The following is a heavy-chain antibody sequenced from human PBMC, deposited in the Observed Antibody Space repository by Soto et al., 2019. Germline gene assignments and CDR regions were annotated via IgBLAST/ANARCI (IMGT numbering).Heavy chain of an antibody. Sequence: GGSLRLSCAASGFTFSSYAMSWVRQAPGKGLEWVSAISGSGGSTYYADSVKGRFTISRDNSKNTLYLQMNSLRAEDTAVYYSAKLCGTRSQSLNDYWGQGTLVPVSS. CDR3: AKLCGTRSQSLNDY. J-gene: IGHJ4*02. CDR1: GFTFSSYA. D-gene: IGHD2-21*01. V-gene: IGHV3-23*01. CDR2: ISGSGGST.